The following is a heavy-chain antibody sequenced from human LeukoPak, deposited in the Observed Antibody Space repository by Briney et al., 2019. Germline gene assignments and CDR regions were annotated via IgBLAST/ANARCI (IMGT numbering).Heavy chain of an antibody. CDR1: GFTFSSYS. D-gene: IGHD3-3*01. CDR3: ARVGYDFWSGYYTGVGLDYYYYMDV. Sequence: GGSLRLSCAASGFTFSSYSMNWFRQAPGKGLEWVSSISSSSSYIYYADSVKGRFTISRDNAKNSLYLQMNSLRAEDTAVYYCARVGYDFWSGYYTGVGLDYYYYMDVWGKGTTVTVSS. CDR2: ISSSSSYI. V-gene: IGHV3-21*01. J-gene: IGHJ6*03.